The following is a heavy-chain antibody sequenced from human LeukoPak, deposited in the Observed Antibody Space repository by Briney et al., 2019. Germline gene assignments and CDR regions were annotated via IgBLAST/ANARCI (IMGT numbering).Heavy chain of an antibody. Sequence: SVKVSCKASGGTFSSYAISWVRQAPGQGLEWMGRIIPILGIANYAQTFQGRVTITADESTSTAYMELSSLRSEDTAVYYCARDRYYDSSGPLPFDYWGQGTLVTVSS. CDR3: ARDRYYDSSGPLPFDY. J-gene: IGHJ4*02. V-gene: IGHV1-69*04. D-gene: IGHD3-22*01. CDR2: IIPILGIA. CDR1: GGTFSSYA.